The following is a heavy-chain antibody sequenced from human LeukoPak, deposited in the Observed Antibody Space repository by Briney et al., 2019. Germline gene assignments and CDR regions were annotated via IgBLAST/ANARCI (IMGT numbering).Heavy chain of an antibody. CDR3: ARRGYDSRGYHFYFDY. J-gene: IGHJ4*02. V-gene: IGHV5-51*01. Sequence: GESLKISCKASGYSFTNYWIGWVRQMPGKGLEWMGIIYPGTSDTKYSPSFQGHVTVSADKSISTAYLQWSSLKASDTAMYYCARRGYDSRGYHFYFDYWGQGTLVSVSS. CDR1: GYSFTNYW. D-gene: IGHD3-22*01. CDR2: IYPGTSDT.